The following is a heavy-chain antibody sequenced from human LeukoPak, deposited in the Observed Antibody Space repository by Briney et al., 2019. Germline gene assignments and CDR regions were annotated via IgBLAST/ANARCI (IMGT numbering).Heavy chain of an antibody. CDR3: TTEPYCSGGSCYSGARFDY. CDR1: GFTFSNAW. J-gene: IGHJ4*02. D-gene: IGHD2-15*01. CDR2: IKSKTDGGTT. V-gene: IGHV3-15*01. Sequence: GGSLRLSCAASGFTFSNAWMSWVRQAPGKGLEWVGRIKSKTDGGTTDYAAPVKGRFTISRDDSKNTLYLQMNSLKTEDTAVYYCTTEPYCSGGSCYSGARFDYWGQGTLVTVSS.